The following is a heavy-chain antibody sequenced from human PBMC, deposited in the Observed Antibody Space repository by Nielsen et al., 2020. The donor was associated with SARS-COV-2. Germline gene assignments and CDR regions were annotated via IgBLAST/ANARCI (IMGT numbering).Heavy chain of an antibody. Sequence: GESLRLSCSASGFTFSSYAMHWVRQAPGKGLEYVSAISSNGGSTYYADSVKGRFTISRDNSKNTLYLQMSSLRAEDTAVYYCVKGDSANYYYYGMDVWGQGTTVTVSS. CDR3: VKGDSANYYYYGMDV. CDR1: GFTFSSYA. V-gene: IGHV3-64D*06. CDR2: ISSNGGST. J-gene: IGHJ6*02. D-gene: IGHD3/OR15-3a*01.